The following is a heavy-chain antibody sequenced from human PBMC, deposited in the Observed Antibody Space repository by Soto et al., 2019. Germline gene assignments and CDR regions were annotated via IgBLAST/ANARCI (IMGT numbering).Heavy chain of an antibody. CDR1: GFTFSSYG. J-gene: IGHJ4*02. D-gene: IGHD2-15*01. V-gene: IGHV3-30*18. CDR3: AKDNTHCSGGSCYGCDY. CDR2: ISYDGSNK. Sequence: LRLSCAASGFTFSSYGMHWVRQAPGKGLEWVAVISYDGSNKYYADSVKGRFTISRDNSKNTLYLQMDSLRAEDTAVYYCAKDNTHCSGGSCYGCDYWGQGTLVTVSS.